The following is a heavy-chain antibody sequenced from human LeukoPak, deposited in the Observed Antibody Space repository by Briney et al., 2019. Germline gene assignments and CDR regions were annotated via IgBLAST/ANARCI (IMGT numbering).Heavy chain of an antibody. Sequence: ASLKVSCEGSVYKFDVFYMHWVRQGPRQGLEWMGWIDPNNGETVYAQEFQGRVTMTRDTSIATAYMELTSLTFDDSAVYYCVTSGGLPSNTLSVWGQGTMVTVSS. CDR1: VYKFDVFY. CDR2: IDPNNGET. CDR3: VTSGGLPSNTLSV. V-gene: IGHV1-2*02. D-gene: IGHD2-15*01. J-gene: IGHJ3*01.